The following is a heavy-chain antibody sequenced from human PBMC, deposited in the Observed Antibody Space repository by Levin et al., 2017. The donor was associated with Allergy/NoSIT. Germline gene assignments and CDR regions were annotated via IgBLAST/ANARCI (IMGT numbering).Heavy chain of an antibody. D-gene: IGHD6-19*01. CDR3: ARDRRSQQIQWLADYYYYYGMDV. J-gene: IGHJ6*02. CDR1: GFTFSSYS. Sequence: PGGSLRLSCAASGFTFSSYSMNWVRQAPGKGLEWVSSISSSSSYIYYADSVKGRFTISRDNAKNSLYLQMNSLRAEDTAVYYCARDRRSQQIQWLADYYYYYGMDVWGQGTTVTVSS. V-gene: IGHV3-21*01. CDR2: ISSSSSYI.